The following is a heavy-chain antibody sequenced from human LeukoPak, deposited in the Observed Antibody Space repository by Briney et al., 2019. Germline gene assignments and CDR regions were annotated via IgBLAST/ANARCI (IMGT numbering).Heavy chain of an antibody. Sequence: TSETLSLTCTVSGGSISSYYWSWIRQPPGKGLEWIGYIYYSGSTNYNPSLKSRVTISIDTSKNQFSLKLGSVTAADTAVYYCAGGGAGPPYYSNGMAVGGKGTTVTVP. D-gene: IGHD3-16*01. J-gene: IGHJ6*04. CDR1: GGSISSYY. CDR2: IYYSGST. CDR3: AGGGAGPPYYSNGMAV. V-gene: IGHV4-59*01.